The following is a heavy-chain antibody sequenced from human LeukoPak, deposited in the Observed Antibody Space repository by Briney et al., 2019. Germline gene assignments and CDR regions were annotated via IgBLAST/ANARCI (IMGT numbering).Heavy chain of an antibody. CDR3: ARHRGIAATGFEY. V-gene: IGHV4-39*01. J-gene: IGHJ4*02. D-gene: IGHD6-13*01. Sequence: SETLSLTCTVSGGSISRSSYYWGWIRQPPGKGLEWIGSIYYSGSTSYSPSLKSRVTISVGTSKNQFSLKLSSVTAADTAVYSCARHRGIAATGFEYWGQGTLVTVSS. CDR2: IYYSGST. CDR1: GGSISRSSYY.